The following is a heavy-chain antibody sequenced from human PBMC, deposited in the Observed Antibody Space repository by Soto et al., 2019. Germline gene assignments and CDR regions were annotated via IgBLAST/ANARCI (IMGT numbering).Heavy chain of an antibody. CDR1: GFTFSSYW. CDR2: INSDGSST. D-gene: IGHD2-15*01. V-gene: IGHV3-74*01. Sequence: EVQLVESGGGLVQPGESLRLSCAASGFTFSSYWMHWVRQAPGKGLVWVSRINSDGSSTSYAGSVKGRFTISRDNAENTLYLQMNSLRAADTAVYYCVRTSLVVAAATREDYWGQGTLITVSS. CDR3: VRTSLVVAAATREDY. J-gene: IGHJ4*02.